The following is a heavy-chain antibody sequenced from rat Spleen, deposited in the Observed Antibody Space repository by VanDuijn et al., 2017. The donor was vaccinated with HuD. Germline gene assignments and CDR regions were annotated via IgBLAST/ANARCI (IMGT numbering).Heavy chain of an antibody. CDR1: GFIFNKYW. CDR3: TRGGYFRH. Sequence: EVQLVESGGGLVQPGRSLKLSCIASGFIFNKYWMTWIRQAPGKGLEWVASITNASGRTYYPDSVKGRFTISRDTAKNTQYLQMDSLRSEDTATYYCTRGGYFRHWGQGVMVTVSS. D-gene: IGHD2-5*01. J-gene: IGHJ2*01. CDR2: ITNASGRT. V-gene: IGHV5-31*01.